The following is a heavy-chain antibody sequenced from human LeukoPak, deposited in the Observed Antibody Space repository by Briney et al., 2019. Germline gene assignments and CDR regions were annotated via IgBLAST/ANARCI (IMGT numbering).Heavy chain of an antibody. CDR3: ARGRISN. Sequence: ASVKVSCKASGYTFTGYYIHWVRQSPGQGPEWKAWINPKTGDTNYAHKFQGRLTLTRDTSISTAYLQLTDLTSDDTGVFYCARGRISNWGQGTPLLVSS. CDR1: GYTFTGYY. V-gene: IGHV1-2*07. D-gene: IGHD2-15*01. J-gene: IGHJ4*02. CDR2: INPKTGDT.